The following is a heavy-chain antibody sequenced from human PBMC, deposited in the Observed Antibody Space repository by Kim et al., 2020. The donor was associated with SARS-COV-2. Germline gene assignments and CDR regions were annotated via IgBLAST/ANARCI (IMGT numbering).Heavy chain of an antibody. J-gene: IGHJ3*01. Sequence: YYADSVKGRFTISRDTSKNTLYLQMNSLRVEDSAVYYCASTSTSYGFDVWGQGTMVTVSS. V-gene: IGHV3-23*01. D-gene: IGHD2-2*01. CDR3: ASTSTSYGFDV.